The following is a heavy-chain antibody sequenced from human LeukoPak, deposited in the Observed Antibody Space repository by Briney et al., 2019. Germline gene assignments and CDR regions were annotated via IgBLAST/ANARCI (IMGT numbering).Heavy chain of an antibody. J-gene: IGHJ4*02. V-gene: IGHV1-18*04. Sequence: ASVKVSCKASGYTFTGYYMHWVRQAPGQGLEWMGWISAYNGNTNYAQKLQGRVTMTTDTSSSTAYMELRSLRSDDTAVYYCARDRIVVVPLDYWGQGTLVTVSS. CDR2: ISAYNGNT. CDR3: ARDRIVVVPLDY. D-gene: IGHD3-22*01. CDR1: GYTFTGYY.